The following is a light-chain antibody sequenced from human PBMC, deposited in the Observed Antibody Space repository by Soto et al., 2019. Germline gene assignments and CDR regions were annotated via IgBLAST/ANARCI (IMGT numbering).Light chain of an antibody. V-gene: IGLV1-44*01. CDR1: SSNIGSNT. J-gene: IGLJ3*02. CDR3: AAWDDSLNGRGV. CDR2: SNN. Sequence: QPVLTQPPSASGTPGQRVTISCSGSSSNIGSNTVNWYQQLPGTAPKLLIYSNNQRPSGVPDRFSDSKSGTSASLAISGLQSEDEADYYCAAWDDSLNGRGVFGGGTKLTVL.